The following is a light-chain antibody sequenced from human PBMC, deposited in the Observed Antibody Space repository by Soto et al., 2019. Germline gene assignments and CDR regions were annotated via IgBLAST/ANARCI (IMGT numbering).Light chain of an antibody. CDR1: QSVSRN. J-gene: IGKJ2*01. CDR3: QQYNNWPYT. Sequence: EIVMTQSPATLSVSPGERATLSCRASQSVSRNLTWYQQKPVQAPRLLIYAASTRATGIPARFSGSGSGTEFTLTISSLQSEDFAVYYCQQYNNWPYTFGHVTKLEIK. V-gene: IGKV3-15*01. CDR2: AAS.